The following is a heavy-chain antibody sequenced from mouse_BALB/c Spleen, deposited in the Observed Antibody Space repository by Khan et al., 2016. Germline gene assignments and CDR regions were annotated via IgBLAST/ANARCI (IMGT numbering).Heavy chain of an antibody. Sequence: VQLQESGAELVKPGASVKLSCKASGYTFTSYYMYWVKQRPGQGLEWIGEINPSNGDTNFNERFKSKAKLTVDKSSSTTYMQFSSLTSEDSAVYYCTRAGYDYPFAYWGQGTLVTVSA. D-gene: IGHD2-4*01. CDR1: GYTFTSYY. CDR2: INPSNGDT. CDR3: TRAGYDYPFAY. J-gene: IGHJ3*01. V-gene: IGHV1S81*02.